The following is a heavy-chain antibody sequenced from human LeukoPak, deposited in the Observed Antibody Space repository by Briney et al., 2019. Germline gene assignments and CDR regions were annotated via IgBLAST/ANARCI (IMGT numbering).Heavy chain of an antibody. D-gene: IGHD3-22*01. V-gene: IGHV3-48*01. J-gene: IGHJ1*01. Sequence: GGSLRLSCAASGFTSSIYSMNWVRQAPGKGLEWASYISSSSSSIYYADSVKGRFTISRGNAKNSLYLQMNSLRAEDTAVYYCATDLRYYDSSGPVNFASWGQGTLVTVSS. CDR2: ISSSSSSI. CDR3: ATDLRYYDSSGPVNFAS. CDR1: GFTSSIYS.